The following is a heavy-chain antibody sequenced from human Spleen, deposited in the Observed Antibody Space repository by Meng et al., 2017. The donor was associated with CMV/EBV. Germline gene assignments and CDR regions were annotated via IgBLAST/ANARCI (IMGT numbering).Heavy chain of an antibody. Sequence: GESLKISCAASGFTFSSYAMHWVRQAPGKGLEWVAVVSYDGSSKYYADSVKGRFTISRDNSKNTLFLQMNSLRAEDTAVYYCARYGSGSDSYFYYGMDVWGQGTTVTVSS. CDR1: GFTFSSYA. V-gene: IGHV3-30-3*01. D-gene: IGHD3-10*01. CDR3: ARYGSGSDSYFYYGMDV. CDR2: VSYDGSSK. J-gene: IGHJ6*02.